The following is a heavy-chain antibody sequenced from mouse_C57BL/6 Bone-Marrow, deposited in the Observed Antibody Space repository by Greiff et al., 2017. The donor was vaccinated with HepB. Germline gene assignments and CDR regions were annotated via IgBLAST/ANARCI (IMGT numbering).Heavy chain of an antibody. J-gene: IGHJ4*01. CDR1: GYSITSDY. CDR2: ISYSGST. Sequence: EVHLVESGPGLAKPSQTLSLTCSVTGYSITSDYWNWIRKFPGNKLEYMGYISYSGSTYYNPSLKSRISITRDTSKNQYYLQLNSVTTEDTATYYCARWSTTVVAPYYAMDYWGQGTSVTVSS. V-gene: IGHV3-8*01. D-gene: IGHD1-1*01. CDR3: ARWSTTVVAPYYAMDY.